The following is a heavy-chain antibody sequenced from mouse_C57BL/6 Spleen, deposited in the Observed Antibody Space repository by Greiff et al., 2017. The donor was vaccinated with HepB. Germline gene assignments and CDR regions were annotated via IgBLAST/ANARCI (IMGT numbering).Heavy chain of an antibody. CDR1: GYTFTSYW. CDR2: IDPSDSYT. J-gene: IGHJ2*01. CDR3: ARGYSNYGVDC. D-gene: IGHD2-5*01. V-gene: IGHV1-50*01. Sequence: QVQLQQPGAELVKPGASVKLSCKASGYTFTSYWMQWVKQRPGQGLEWIGEIDPSDSYTNYYQKFKGKATLTVDTSSSTAYMQLSSLTSEDSAVYYCARGYSNYGVDCWGQGTTLTVST.